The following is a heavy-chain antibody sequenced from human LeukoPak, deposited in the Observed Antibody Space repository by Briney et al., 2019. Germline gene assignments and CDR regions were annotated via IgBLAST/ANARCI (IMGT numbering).Heavy chain of an antibody. CDR3: ARVVAGYCSSATCHRYTMDV. CDR2: IYYSGSA. V-gene: IGHV4-30-4*01. D-gene: IGHD2-2*03. J-gene: IGHJ6*02. CDR1: GGSITSGDYY. Sequence: SETLSLTCNVSGGSITSGDYYWSWIRQPPGKGLEWIGYIYYSGSAYYSPSLKSRLTISVDTSKNQFSLKLSSVTAADTAVYYCARVVAGYCSSATCHRYTMDVWGQGTTVTVSS.